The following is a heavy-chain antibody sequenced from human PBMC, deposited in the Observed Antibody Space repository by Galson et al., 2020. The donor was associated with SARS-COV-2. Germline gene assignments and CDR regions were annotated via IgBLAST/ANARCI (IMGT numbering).Heavy chain of an antibody. CDR2: IWYDGSNK. J-gene: IGHJ4*02. V-gene: IGHV3-33*01. CDR1: GFSFSSYG. D-gene: IGHD6-19*01. CDR3: AREGIAVTGTSGIDY. Sequence: GESLKISCAASGFSFSSYGMHWVRQAPGKGLEWVAVIWYDGSNKYYADSMKGRFTISRDNSKNTLYLQMNSLRAEDTAVYYCAREGIAVTGTSGIDYWGQGTLVTVSS.